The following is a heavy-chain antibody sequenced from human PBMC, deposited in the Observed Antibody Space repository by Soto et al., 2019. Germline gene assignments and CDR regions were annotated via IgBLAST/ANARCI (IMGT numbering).Heavy chain of an antibody. V-gene: IGHV4-34*01. CDR2: INHSGST. D-gene: IGHD3-3*01. J-gene: IGHJ6*03. Sequence: PSETLSLTCAVYGESFSGYYCSWIRQPPGKGLEWIGEINHSGSTNYNPSLKSRVTISVDTSKNQFSLKLSSVTAADTAVYYCARRDYDFWSGYSTDYYYYMDVWGKGTTVTVSS. CDR3: ARRDYDFWSGYSTDYYYYMDV. CDR1: GESFSGYY.